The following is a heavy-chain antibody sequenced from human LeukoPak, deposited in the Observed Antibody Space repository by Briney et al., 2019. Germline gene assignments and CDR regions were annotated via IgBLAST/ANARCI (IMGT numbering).Heavy chain of an antibody. V-gene: IGHV4-59*12. CDR3: AREPSPYVGNDY. Sequence: SETLSLTCTVSGGSISSYYWSWIRQPPGKGLEWIGYIYYSGSTNYNPSLKSRVTISVDTSKNQFSLKLSSLTAADTAVYYCAREPSPYVGNDYWGQGTLVTVSS. CDR1: GGSISSYY. D-gene: IGHD3-10*02. J-gene: IGHJ4*02. CDR2: IYYSGST.